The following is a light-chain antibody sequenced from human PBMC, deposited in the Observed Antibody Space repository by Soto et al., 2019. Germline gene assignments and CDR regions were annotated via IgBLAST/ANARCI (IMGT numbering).Light chain of an antibody. V-gene: IGKV3-11*01. Sequence: EVVLTQSPATLSLSPGERATLSCRASQNVSSYLAWYQQKRGQAPRLLIYDASNRATGIPARFSGSGSGTDFTLTISSLEPEDFAVYYCQQRSKWPLTFGGGTKVEIK. CDR1: QNVSSY. CDR3: QQRSKWPLT. CDR2: DAS. J-gene: IGKJ4*01.